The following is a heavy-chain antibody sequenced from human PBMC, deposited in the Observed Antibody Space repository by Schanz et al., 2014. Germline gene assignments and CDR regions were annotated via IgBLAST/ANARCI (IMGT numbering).Heavy chain of an antibody. Sequence: QVQLVESGGGVVRPGRSLRLSCAASGFTFSNYGLHWVRQAPGKGLEWVAFIRYNGINEYYADSVKGRFTISRDNSKNTLYLQMNSLRAEDTAVYYCAKDLPSDYYIAYWGQGTLVTVSS. CDR3: AKDLPSDYYIAY. CDR1: GFTFSNYG. V-gene: IGHV3-30*02. CDR2: IRYNGINE. J-gene: IGHJ4*02. D-gene: IGHD3-22*01.